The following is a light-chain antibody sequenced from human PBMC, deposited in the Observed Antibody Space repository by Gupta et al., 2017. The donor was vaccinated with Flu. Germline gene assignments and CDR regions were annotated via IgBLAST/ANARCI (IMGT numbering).Light chain of an antibody. CDR1: QTITSN. Sequence: PSSLPASIGDRVTITCRTSQTITSNLNWYQQKPGKAPKLLIYAPSTLQTGVPSRFSGSGSGTECTLTITNLQPEDWASYSCQQSYNTSRTFGHGTKMEI. J-gene: IGKJ2*01. V-gene: IGKV1-39*01. CDR2: APS. CDR3: QQSYNTSRT.